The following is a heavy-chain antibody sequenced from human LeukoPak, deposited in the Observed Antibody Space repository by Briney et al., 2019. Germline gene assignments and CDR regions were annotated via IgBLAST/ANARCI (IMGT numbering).Heavy chain of an antibody. J-gene: IGHJ3*02. CDR1: GYTFTANY. Sequence: ASLKVSCKASGYTFTANYMHWVRQVPGQGLEYMGWINSNSGGANYAQKFHGRVTMTRHTSISTVYMELSGLTSDDTAVYYCARDLGGNALDIWGQGTVVTVSS. CDR3: ARDLGGNALDI. D-gene: IGHD3-16*01. CDR2: INSNSGGA. V-gene: IGHV1-2*02.